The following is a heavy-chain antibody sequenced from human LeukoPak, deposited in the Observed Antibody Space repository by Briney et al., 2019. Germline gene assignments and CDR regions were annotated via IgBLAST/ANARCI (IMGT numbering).Heavy chain of an antibody. J-gene: IGHJ6*03. CDR2: INPISGGT. CDR3: ARDILRNPCSSCHDDIDV. Sequence: SAVTLSCKASVYIFTDYCMHWVREPPAPGHEGVGGINPISGGTNYAQKFQGRATMTRDKSISTAYMELSRMRSDDTAVYYCARDILRNPCSSCHDDIDVWGKGTTVTVSS. V-gene: IGHV1-2*02. D-gene: IGHD6-13*01. CDR1: VYIFTDYC.